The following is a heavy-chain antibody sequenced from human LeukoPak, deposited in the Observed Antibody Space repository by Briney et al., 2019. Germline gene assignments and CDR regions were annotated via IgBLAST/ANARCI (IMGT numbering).Heavy chain of an antibody. CDR1: GFTFSSYN. V-gene: IGHV3-21*01. CDR3: ARDHYGSGSAFDI. CDR2: ISSSSSYI. D-gene: IGHD3-10*01. Sequence: GGSLRLSCAASGFTFSSYNMNWVRQAPGKGLEWVSSISSSSSYIYYADSVKGRFTISRDNAKNSLYLQMNSLRAEDTAVYYCARDHYGSGSAFDIWGQGTMVTVSS. J-gene: IGHJ3*02.